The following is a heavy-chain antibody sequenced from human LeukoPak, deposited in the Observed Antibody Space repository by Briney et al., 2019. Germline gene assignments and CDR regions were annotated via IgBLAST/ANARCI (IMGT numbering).Heavy chain of an antibody. Sequence: QPGRSLRLSCAASGFTFSSYAMSWVRQAPGKWLEWDSAISGSGGSTYYADSMEGRLSISTDNSTNTMYMQMNSLRAEYTAVYYCAKDSGVVVVPAAIPGDYWGQGTLVTVSS. CDR2: ISGSGGST. CDR1: GFTFSSYA. V-gene: IGHV3-23*01. J-gene: IGHJ4*02. D-gene: IGHD2-2*01. CDR3: AKDSGVVVVPAAIPGDY.